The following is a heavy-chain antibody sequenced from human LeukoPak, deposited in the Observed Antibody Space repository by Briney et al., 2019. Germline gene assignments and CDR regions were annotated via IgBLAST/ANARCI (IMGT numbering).Heavy chain of an antibody. CDR3: ARGETTGGVDY. D-gene: IGHD4-17*01. CDR2: ISSNGGST. CDR1: GFPFSSYA. V-gene: IGHV3-64*01. J-gene: IGHJ4*02. Sequence: GGSLRLSCAASGFPFSSYAMHWVRQAPGKGLEYVSAISSNGGSTYYANSVKGRFTISRDNSKNTLYLQMGSLRAEDMAVYYCARGETTGGVDYWGQGTLVTVSS.